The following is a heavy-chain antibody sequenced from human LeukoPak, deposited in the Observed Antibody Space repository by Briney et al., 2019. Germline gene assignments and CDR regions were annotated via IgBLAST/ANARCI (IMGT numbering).Heavy chain of an antibody. CDR3: AVEDYFNFYFDY. J-gene: IGHJ4*02. CDR2: IYTSGST. CDR1: GGSISSGSYY. Sequence: SETLSLTCTVSGGSISSGSYYWSWIRQPAGKGLEWIVRIYTSGSTNYNPSLKSRVIISVDTSKNQFSLKLNSVTAADTAVYYCAVEDYFNFYFDYWGQGTLVTVSS. V-gene: IGHV4-61*02. D-gene: IGHD3-10*01.